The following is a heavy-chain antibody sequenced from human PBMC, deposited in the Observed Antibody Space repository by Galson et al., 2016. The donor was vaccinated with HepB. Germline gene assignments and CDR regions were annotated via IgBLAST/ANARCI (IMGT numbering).Heavy chain of an antibody. V-gene: IGHV3-23*01. D-gene: IGHD2-21*02. CDR2: IVPGGDST. J-gene: IGHJ5*02. CDR1: GFTFSGSS. Sequence: SLRLSCAASGFTFSGSSMSWVRQAPGKGREWVSAIVPGGDSTYYTDSVRARFIVSRDNSKNTLYLQMNSLRADDTAVYYCAKGGDYDAWGQGTLVIVSS. CDR3: AKGGDYDA.